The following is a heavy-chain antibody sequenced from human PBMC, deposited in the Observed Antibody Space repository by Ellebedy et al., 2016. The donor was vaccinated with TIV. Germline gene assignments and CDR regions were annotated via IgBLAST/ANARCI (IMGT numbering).Heavy chain of an antibody. J-gene: IGHJ6*02. CDR3: ARDGGRVGGYYGMDV. Sequence: ASVKVSXXASGYTFTSYDINWVRQATGQGLEWMGWISAYNGNTNYAQKLQGRVTMTTDTSTSTAYMELRSLRSDDTAVYYCARDGGRVGGYYGMDVWGQGTTVTVSS. V-gene: IGHV1-18*01. D-gene: IGHD2-15*01. CDR2: ISAYNGNT. CDR1: GYTFTSYD.